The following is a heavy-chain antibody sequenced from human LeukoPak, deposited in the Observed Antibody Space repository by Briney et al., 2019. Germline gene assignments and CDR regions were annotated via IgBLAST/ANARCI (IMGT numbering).Heavy chain of an antibody. CDR2: ISDYNGNT. D-gene: IGHD3-10*01. V-gene: IGHV1-18*01. J-gene: IGHJ4*02. Sequence: ASVKVSCKASGYTFTSYGISWVRQAPGQGLEWMGWISDYNGNTNYAQKLQGRVTMTTDTSTSTAYMELRSLRSDDTAVYYCARDYYGSGSYSPADYWGQGTLVTVSS. CDR1: GYTFTSYG. CDR3: ARDYYGSGSYSPADY.